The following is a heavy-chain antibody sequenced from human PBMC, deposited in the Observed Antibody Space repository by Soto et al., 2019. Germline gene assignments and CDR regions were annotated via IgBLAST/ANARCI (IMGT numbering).Heavy chain of an antibody. Sequence: GGSLRLSCAASGFTFSSYSMNWVRQAPGKGLEWVSYISSSSSTIYYADSVKGRFTISRDNAKNSLYLQMNSLRAEDTAVYYCARVKVTRDIVATTMDASDLYYYYYYMDVWGKGTTVTVSS. D-gene: IGHD5-12*01. J-gene: IGHJ6*03. CDR3: ARVKVTRDIVATTMDASDLYYYYYYMDV. CDR2: ISSSSSTI. V-gene: IGHV3-48*01. CDR1: GFTFSSYS.